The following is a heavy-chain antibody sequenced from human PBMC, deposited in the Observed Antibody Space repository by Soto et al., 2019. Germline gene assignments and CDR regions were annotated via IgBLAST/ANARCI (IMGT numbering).Heavy chain of an antibody. V-gene: IGHV3-23*01. CDR1: GFTFSNYA. CDR3: EKDHGSRWYEIDY. Sequence: EVQLLESGGGLVQPGWSLRLSYAASGFTFSNYAVTWVRQAPGKGLEWVSTISGSGGSTYYAESVKARFTISRDNSTIPLYLQMNSLRDEDADFYDCEKDHGSRWYEIDYWGQGTLVTVSS. CDR2: ISGSGGST. D-gene: IGHD6-13*01. J-gene: IGHJ4*02.